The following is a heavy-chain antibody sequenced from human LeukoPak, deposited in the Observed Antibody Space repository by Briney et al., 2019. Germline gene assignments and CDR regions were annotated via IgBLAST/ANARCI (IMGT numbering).Heavy chain of an antibody. D-gene: IGHD6-19*01. CDR2: INPSGGST. CDR1: GYTFTSYY. J-gene: IGHJ4*02. Sequence: ASVKVSCKASGYTFTSYYMHWVRQAPGQGLEWMGIINPSGGSTSYAQKFQGRVTMTRDTSISTAYMELSRLRSDDTAVYYCARDVGGVAGTFDYWGQGTLVTVSS. CDR3: ARDVGGVAGTFDY. V-gene: IGHV1-46*01.